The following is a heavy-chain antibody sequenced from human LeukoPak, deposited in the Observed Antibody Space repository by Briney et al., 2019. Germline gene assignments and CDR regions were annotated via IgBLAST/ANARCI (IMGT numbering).Heavy chain of an antibody. D-gene: IGHD3-22*01. CDR1: GFTFSRYW. V-gene: IGHV3-74*01. Sequence: PGGSLRHSCAASGFTFSRYWMHWVRQAPGKGLVWVSRINGDGNTTSYADSVKGGFTISRDNAKNTLYLQMNSLRAEDTAVYYCATGNYYDSRGYYTFGHWGQGTLVTVSS. CDR2: INGDGNTT. CDR3: ATGNYYDSRGYYTFGH. J-gene: IGHJ1*01.